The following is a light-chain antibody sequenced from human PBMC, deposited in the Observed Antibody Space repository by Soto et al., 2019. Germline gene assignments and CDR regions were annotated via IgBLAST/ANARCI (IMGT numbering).Light chain of an antibody. CDR1: SSDVGGYNY. CDR3: SSYTSSSTPYVV. J-gene: IGLJ2*01. Sequence: QSALTQPASVSGSPGQSITISCTGTSSDVGGYNYVSWYQQHPGKAPKLMIYDVSNRPSGVCNRVSGSKSGNTASLTISGLQAEYEADYYCSSYTSSSTPYVVFGGGTKLTVL. V-gene: IGLV2-14*01. CDR2: DVS.